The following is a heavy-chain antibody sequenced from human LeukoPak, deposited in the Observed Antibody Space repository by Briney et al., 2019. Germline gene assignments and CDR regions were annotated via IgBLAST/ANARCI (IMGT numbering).Heavy chain of an antibody. D-gene: IGHD3-9*01. Sequence: PSETLSLTCAVYGGSFSGYYWSWIRQPPGKGLEWIGEINHSGSTNYNPSLKSRVTISVDTSKNQFSLKLSSVTAADTAVYYCARALPLDYDILTGYSEYYFDYWGQGTLVTVSS. J-gene: IGHJ4*02. CDR2: INHSGST. V-gene: IGHV4-34*01. CDR1: GGSFSGYY. CDR3: ARALPLDYDILTGYSEYYFDY.